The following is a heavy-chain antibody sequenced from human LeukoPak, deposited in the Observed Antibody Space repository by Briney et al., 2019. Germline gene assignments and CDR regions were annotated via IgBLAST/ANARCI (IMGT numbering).Heavy chain of an antibody. D-gene: IGHD3-22*01. V-gene: IGHV3-53*01. Sequence: GGSLRLSCVVSGFTVSSDLMNWVRQAPGKGLEWVSAMNSGGDTYYADSVRGRFIISRDKSRNTLYLQMNSLRVDDTAVYYCARAEQKYQINFEDYDSSGYYGEYYFDYWGQGTLVTVS. CDR2: MNSGGDT. CDR1: GFTVSSDL. J-gene: IGHJ4*02. CDR3: ARAEQKYQINFEDYDSSGYYGEYYFDY.